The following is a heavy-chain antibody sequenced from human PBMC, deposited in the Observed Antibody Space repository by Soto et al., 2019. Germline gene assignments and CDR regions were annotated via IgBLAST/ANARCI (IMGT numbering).Heavy chain of an antibody. J-gene: IGHJ4*02. CDR3: ARDLGGWTDY. D-gene: IGHD6-19*01. CDR1: GYTFTSYA. V-gene: IGHV1-3*01. Sequence: QVQLVQSGAEVKKPGASVKVSCKASGYTFTSYAMQWVRQAPGQRLEWMGWINAGNGNTKYSQKFQGRVTITRDTSARTAYMDLRSLRCEDTAVYYCARDLGGWTDYWGQGSLVTVSS. CDR2: INAGNGNT.